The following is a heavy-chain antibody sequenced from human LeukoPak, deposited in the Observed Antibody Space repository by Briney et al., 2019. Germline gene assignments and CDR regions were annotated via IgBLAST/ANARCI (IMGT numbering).Heavy chain of an antibody. V-gene: IGHV3-30*02. J-gene: IGHJ3*02. D-gene: IGHD3-22*01. CDR1: GFTFSSYG. Sequence: PGGSLRLSCAASGFTFSSYGMHWVRQAPGKGLAWVAFIRYDGSNKYYADSVKGRFTISRDNSKNTLYLQMNSLRAEDTAVYYCAKDTATMTHDAFDIWGQGTMVTVSS. CDR3: AKDTATMTHDAFDI. CDR2: IRYDGSNK.